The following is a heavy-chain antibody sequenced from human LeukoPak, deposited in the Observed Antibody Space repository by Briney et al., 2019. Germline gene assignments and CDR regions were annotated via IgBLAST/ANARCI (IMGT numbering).Heavy chain of an antibody. CDR3: ARLAGTLGSWFDP. CDR2: INPSGGST. Sequence: ASVKVSCKASGYTFTSYYMHWVRQAPGQGLEWMGIINPSGGSTSYAQKFQGRVTMTRDTSTSTVYMELSSLRSEDSAVYYCARLAGTLGSWFDPWGQGTLVTVSS. D-gene: IGHD6-19*01. J-gene: IGHJ5*02. V-gene: IGHV1-46*01. CDR1: GYTFTSYY.